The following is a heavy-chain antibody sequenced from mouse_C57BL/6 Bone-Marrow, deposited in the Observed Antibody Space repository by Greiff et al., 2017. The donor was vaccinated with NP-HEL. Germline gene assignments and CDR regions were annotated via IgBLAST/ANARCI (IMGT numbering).Heavy chain of an antibody. J-gene: IGHJ2*01. CDR1: GFNFTDYY. CDR2: IRNKANGYTT. V-gene: IGHV7-3*01. CDR3: ARYMAHPLFDY. Sequence: EVQLQQSGGGLVQPGGSLSLSCAASGFNFTDYYMSWVRQPPGKALEWLGFIRNKANGYTTEYSASVKGRFTISRDNSQSILYLQMNALRAEDSATYYCARYMAHPLFDYWGQGTTLTVSS.